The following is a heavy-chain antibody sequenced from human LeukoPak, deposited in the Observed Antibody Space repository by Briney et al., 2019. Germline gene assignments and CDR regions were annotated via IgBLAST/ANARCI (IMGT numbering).Heavy chain of an antibody. J-gene: IGHJ6*03. CDR1: GYTFTGYY. CDR2: INPNSGGT. D-gene: IGHD2-2*01. CDR3: ASLGYCSSTSCYWKDYYYYYYMDV. V-gene: IGHV1-2*06. Sequence: ASVKVSCKASGYTFTGYYMHWVRQALGQGLEWMGRINPNSGGTNYAQKFQGRVTMTRDTSISTAYMELSRLRSDDTAVYYCASLGYCSSTSCYWKDYYYYYYMDVWGKGTTVTVSS.